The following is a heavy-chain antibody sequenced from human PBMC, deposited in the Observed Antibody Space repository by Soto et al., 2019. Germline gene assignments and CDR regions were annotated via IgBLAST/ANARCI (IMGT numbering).Heavy chain of an antibody. CDR3: ARRYGPGCDY. D-gene: IGHD4-17*01. J-gene: IGHJ4*02. CDR2: IYYRGST. V-gene: IGHV4-59*08. Sequence: QVQLQESGPGLVKPSETLSLTCTVSGGSISSYYWCWIRQPPGKGLELIGYIYYRGSTNYNPSLKSRVTISVDTSTNQSSLKLSSVTAADTAVYYCARRYGPGCDYWGQGTLVTVYS. CDR1: GGSISSYY.